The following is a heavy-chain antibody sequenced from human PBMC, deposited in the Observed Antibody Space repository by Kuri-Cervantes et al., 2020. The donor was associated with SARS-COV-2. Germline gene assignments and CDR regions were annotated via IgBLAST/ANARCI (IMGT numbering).Heavy chain of an antibody. CDR1: GDSIDGGGYY. J-gene: IGHJ6*03. Sequence: SETLSLTCTVSGDSIDGGGYYWSWIRQPPGKGLEWIGCIYHKGTTYYNPSLKSPVTISVDTSKNQFSLKLSSVTAADTAVYYCARHGGYDHLRPHYYYYYYMDVWGKGTTVTVSS. CDR2: IYHKGTT. D-gene: IGHD5-12*01. CDR3: ARHGGYDHLRPHYYYYYYMDV. V-gene: IGHV4-30-2*01.